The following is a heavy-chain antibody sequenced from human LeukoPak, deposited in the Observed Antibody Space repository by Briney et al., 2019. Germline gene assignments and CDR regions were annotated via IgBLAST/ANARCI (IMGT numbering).Heavy chain of an antibody. V-gene: IGHV4-59*01. CDR3: AGTVAALGGADYFDY. CDR1: GGSISGYN. J-gene: IGHJ4*02. CDR2: VYFSGST. D-gene: IGHD2-15*01. Sequence: SETLSLTRTVSGGSISGYNWSWIRQPPGKGLEWIGYVYFSGSTNYNPSLRSRVTISVDTSKNHFSLKLTSVTAADTAVYYCAGTVAALGGADYFDYWGQGALVTVSS.